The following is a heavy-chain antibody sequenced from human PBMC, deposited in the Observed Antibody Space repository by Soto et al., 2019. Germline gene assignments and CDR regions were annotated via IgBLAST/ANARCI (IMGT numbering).Heavy chain of an antibody. D-gene: IGHD4-17*01. CDR3: ARGAATVTPGWFDP. V-gene: IGHV4-4*02. Sequence: SETLSLTCFVSGDSINNTYWWSFVRQAPGKGLEWIGEIFHTGGKSYMPSLRGRITLSVDTSKNQFSLKLTSVTAADTAVYYCARGAATVTPGWFDPWGQGIMVTVSS. CDR1: GDSINNTYW. CDR2: IFHTGGK. J-gene: IGHJ5*02.